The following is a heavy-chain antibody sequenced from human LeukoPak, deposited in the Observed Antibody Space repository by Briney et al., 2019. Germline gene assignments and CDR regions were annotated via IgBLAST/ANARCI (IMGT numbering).Heavy chain of an antibody. CDR1: GGSISSSNW. V-gene: IGHV4-4*02. J-gene: IGHJ6*03. CDR3: ATTTVPTPYYYYYMDV. Sequence: SETLSLTCAVSGGSISSSNWWSWVRQPPGKGLEWIGEIYHSGSTNYNPSLKSRVTISVDKSKNQFSLKLSSVTAADTAVYYCATTTVPTPYYYYYMDVWGKGTTVTVSS. D-gene: IGHD4-17*01. CDR2: IYHSGST.